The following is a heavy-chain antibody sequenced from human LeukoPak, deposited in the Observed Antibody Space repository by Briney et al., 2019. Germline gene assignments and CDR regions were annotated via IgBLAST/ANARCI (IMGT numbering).Heavy chain of an antibody. J-gene: IGHJ4*02. CDR1: GGSISSSHR. V-gene: IGHV4-4*02. D-gene: IGHD3-16*01. CDR3: ARDLRGMVDY. CDR2: IYHSGST. Sequence: SGTLSLTCAVSGGSISSSHRWSWVRQPPGKGLEWIWEIYHSGSTNYNPSLRSRVTISVDKSNNQFSLKLSSVTAADTAVYYCARDLRGMVDYWGQGTLVTVSS.